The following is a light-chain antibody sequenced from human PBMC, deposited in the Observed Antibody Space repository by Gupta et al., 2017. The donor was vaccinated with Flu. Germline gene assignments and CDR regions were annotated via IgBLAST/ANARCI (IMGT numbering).Light chain of an antibody. V-gene: IGKV1-5*03. Sequence: DIEMTQSPSTLSASVGDRVTITCRASQSISYNLAWYQQKQGKAPKLLIYKASNLESGAPSRFRGSGSGREFTLTIRSLQPSDFATYYCQQFDSNSRTFGQGTKVEAK. CDR3: QQFDSNSRT. CDR2: KAS. J-gene: IGKJ1*01. CDR1: QSISYN.